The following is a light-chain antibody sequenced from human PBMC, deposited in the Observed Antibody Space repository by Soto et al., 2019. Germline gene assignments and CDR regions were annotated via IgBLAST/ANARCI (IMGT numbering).Light chain of an antibody. CDR2: DAS. Sequence: EIVLTQSPATLSLSPGERATLSCRASQSVSSSYLAWYQQKPGQAPRRLISDASNRATGIPARFSGSGSGTDFTLTISSLQSEDFAVYYCQQYNNWRTFGQGTKVDIK. CDR3: QQYNNWRT. CDR1: QSVSSSY. J-gene: IGKJ1*01. V-gene: IGKV3D-7*01.